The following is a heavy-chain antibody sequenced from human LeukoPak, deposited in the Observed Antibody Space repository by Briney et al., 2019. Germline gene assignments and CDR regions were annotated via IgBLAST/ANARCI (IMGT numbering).Heavy chain of an antibody. J-gene: IGHJ4*02. D-gene: IGHD6-13*01. Sequence: ASVKVSCKASGYTFTSYGISWVRQAPGQGLEWMGWISAYNGNTNYAQKLQGRVTMTTDTSTSTAYMELRSVRSDDTAVYCCARFSAAGTLFDYWGQGTLVTVSS. CDR3: ARFSAAGTLFDY. CDR1: GYTFTSYG. CDR2: ISAYNGNT. V-gene: IGHV1-18*01.